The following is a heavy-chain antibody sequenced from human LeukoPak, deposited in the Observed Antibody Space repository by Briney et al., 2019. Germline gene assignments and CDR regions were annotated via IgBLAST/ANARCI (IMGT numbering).Heavy chain of an antibody. V-gene: IGHV3-48*01. CDR2: ISSSSSTI. D-gene: IGHD3-22*01. J-gene: IGHJ5*02. CDR1: GFTFSHYA. CDR3: ARDRYYDSSGIKAPNWFDP. Sequence: GGSLRLSCAASGFTFSHYAMNWVRQAPGKGLEWVSYISSSSSTIYYADSVKGRFTISRDNTKNSLYLQMNSLRAEDTAVSYCARDRYYDSSGIKAPNWFDPCGQGPLVPVSS.